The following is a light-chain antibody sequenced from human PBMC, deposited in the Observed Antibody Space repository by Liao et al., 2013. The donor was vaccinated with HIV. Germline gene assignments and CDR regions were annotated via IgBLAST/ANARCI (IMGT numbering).Light chain of an antibody. V-gene: IGLV3-21*04. CDR2: YDS. CDR3: QVWDSSSDHVV. Sequence: SYELAQPPSVSVAPGKTARITCVGDDLGTKTVHWYQQKPGQAPVLLIQYDSARPSGIPDRFSAADSGATATLTIRRVEVGDEADYYCQVWDSSSDHVVFGGGTKLTVL. J-gene: IGLJ2*01. CDR1: DLGTKT.